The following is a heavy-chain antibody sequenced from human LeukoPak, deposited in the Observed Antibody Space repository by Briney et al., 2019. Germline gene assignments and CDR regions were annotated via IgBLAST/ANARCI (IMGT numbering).Heavy chain of an antibody. D-gene: IGHD3-10*01. CDR2: IKSNADGATT. CDR3: TSHYGSGGF. CDR1: GFNFNDAW. Sequence: PGGSLRLSCAASGFNFNDAWMNWVRQAPAKGLQWVGRIKSNADGATTDYIAPVKGRFFISRDDSKNMLYLQMSSLQIEDTAMYHCTSHYGSGGFWGQGTLVTVSS. J-gene: IGHJ4*02. V-gene: IGHV3-15*07.